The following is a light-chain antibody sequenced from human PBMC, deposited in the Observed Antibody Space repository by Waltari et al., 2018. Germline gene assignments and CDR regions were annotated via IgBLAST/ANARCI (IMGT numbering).Light chain of an antibody. CDR3: QHYVRLPAT. CDR2: GAS. V-gene: IGKV3-20*01. CDR1: QSVSRS. J-gene: IGKJ1*01. Sequence: IVLTQSPRTLSLSPGERATLSCRASQSVSRSLAWYQQKPGQAPKLLIYGASTRATGIPDRFTGSGSGTDFSLTISSLEPEDFAIYFCQHYVRLPATFGQGTKVEIK.